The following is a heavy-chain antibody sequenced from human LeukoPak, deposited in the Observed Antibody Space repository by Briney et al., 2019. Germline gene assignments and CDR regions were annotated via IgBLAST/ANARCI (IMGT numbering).Heavy chain of an antibody. D-gene: IGHD3-22*01. CDR3: AITAAYYYDSSDYGYPDY. CDR2: IYYSGNT. Sequence: SETLSLTCTVSGGSISSSSYYWGWIRQPPGKGLEWIGSIYYSGNTYYNPSLKSRVTISVDTPNNQFSLKLSSVTAADTAVYYCAITAAYYYDSSDYGYPDYWGQGTLVTVSS. J-gene: IGHJ4*02. CDR1: GGSISSSSYY. V-gene: IGHV4-39*01.